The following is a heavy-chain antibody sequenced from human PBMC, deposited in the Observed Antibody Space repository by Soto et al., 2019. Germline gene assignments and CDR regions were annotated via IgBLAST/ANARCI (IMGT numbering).Heavy chain of an antibody. CDR2: IYYSGGT. Sequence: SETLSLTCTVSGGSISGYFWSWIRQPPGKGLEWIGSIYYSGGTNYNPSLRSRVTISVDTSKNQFSLKLSSVTAADTAVYYCATQEVGGSYVYTFDPWGQGTLVTVSS. CDR3: ATQEVGGSYVYTFDP. CDR1: GGSISGYF. V-gene: IGHV4-59*08. D-gene: IGHD1-26*01. J-gene: IGHJ5*02.